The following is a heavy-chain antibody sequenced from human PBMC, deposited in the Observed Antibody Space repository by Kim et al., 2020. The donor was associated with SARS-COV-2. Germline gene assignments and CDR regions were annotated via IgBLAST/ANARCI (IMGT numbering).Heavy chain of an antibody. V-gene: IGHV3-15*01. Sequence: GGSLRLSCAASGFTFSNAWMSWVRQAPGKGLEWVGRIKSKTDGGTTDYAAPVKGRFTISRDDSKNTLYLQMNSLKTEDTAVYYCTTNEIGWYETFDYWGQGTLVTVSS. CDR3: TTNEIGWYETFDY. J-gene: IGHJ4*02. CDR1: GFTFSNAW. CDR2: IKSKTDGGTT. D-gene: IGHD6-19*01.